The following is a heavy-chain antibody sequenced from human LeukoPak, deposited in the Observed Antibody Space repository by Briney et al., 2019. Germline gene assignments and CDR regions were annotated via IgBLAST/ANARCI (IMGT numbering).Heavy chain of an antibody. CDR1: GYTFTSYD. J-gene: IGHJ4*02. CDR2: MNPNSGNT. D-gene: IGHD3-10*01. CDR3: ARLPVPNYYGSGSYDPFDY. Sequence: ASVKVSCKASGYTFTSYDINWVRQATGQGLEWMGWMNPNSGNTGYAQKFQGRVTMTRNTSISTAYMELSSLRSEDTAVYYCARLPVPNYYGSGSYDPFDYWGQGTLVTVSS. V-gene: IGHV1-8*01.